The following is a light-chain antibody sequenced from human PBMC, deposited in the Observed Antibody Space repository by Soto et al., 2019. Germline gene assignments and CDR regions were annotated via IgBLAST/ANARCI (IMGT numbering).Light chain of an antibody. CDR1: QSVSSN. Sequence: DTVMTQSPATLSVSPGERATLSCRASQSVSSNLAWYQQQPGQAPRLLIYGASTRATGIPARFSGSGSGTEFTLTISSLQSEDFAVYYCQQYNNWPPITFGQGTRLAIK. CDR2: GAS. V-gene: IGKV3-15*01. CDR3: QQYNNWPPIT. J-gene: IGKJ5*01.